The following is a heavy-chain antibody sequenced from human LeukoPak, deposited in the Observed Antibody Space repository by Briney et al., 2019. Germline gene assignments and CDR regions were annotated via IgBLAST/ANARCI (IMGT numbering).Heavy chain of an antibody. J-gene: IGHJ4*02. CDR2: INHSGST. D-gene: IGHD6-13*01. CDR3: ARGYSSSWFRPRDFDY. Sequence: KPSETLSLTCAVYGGSFSGYYWSWIRQPPGKGLEWIGEINHSGSTNYNPSLKSRVTISVDTSKNQFPLKLSSVTAADTAVYYCARGYSSSWFRPRDFDYWGQGTLVTVSS. CDR1: GGSFSGYY. V-gene: IGHV4-34*01.